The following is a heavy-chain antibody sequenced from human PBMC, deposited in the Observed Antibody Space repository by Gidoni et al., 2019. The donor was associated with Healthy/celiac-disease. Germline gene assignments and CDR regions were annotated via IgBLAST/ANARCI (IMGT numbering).Heavy chain of an antibody. Sequence: QVQLQESGPGLVKPSETLSLTCTVSGGSISSYSWSWIRQPPGKGLEWIGYIYYSGSTNYNPSLKSRVTISVDTSKNQFSLKLSSVTAADTAVYYCARDIAAAEGAYYYYGMDVWGQGTTVTVSS. CDR2: IYYSGST. CDR1: GGSISSYS. D-gene: IGHD6-13*01. J-gene: IGHJ6*02. CDR3: ARDIAAAEGAYYYYGMDV. V-gene: IGHV4-59*01.